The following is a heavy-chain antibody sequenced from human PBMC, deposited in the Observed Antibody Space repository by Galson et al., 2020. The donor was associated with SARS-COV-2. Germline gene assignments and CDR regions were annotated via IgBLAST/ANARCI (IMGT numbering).Heavy chain of an antibody. Sequence: SQTLSLTCTVSGGSISSYYWSWIRQSPGKGLEWIGYIYYSGSTNYNPSLKSRVTISVDTSKNQFSLKLSSVSAADTAVYYCARRENPRYSSGWYYFDLWGQGTLVTVSS. D-gene: IGHD6-19*01. CDR1: GGSISSYY. J-gene: IGHJ4*02. V-gene: IGHV4-59*08. CDR2: IYYSGST. CDR3: ARRENPRYSSGWYYFDL.